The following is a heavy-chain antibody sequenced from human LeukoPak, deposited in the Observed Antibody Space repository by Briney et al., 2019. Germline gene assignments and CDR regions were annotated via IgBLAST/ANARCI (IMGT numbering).Heavy chain of an antibody. CDR2: ISGSGGST. CDR1: GFTFSSYA. D-gene: IGHD1-26*01. V-gene: IGHV3-23*01. J-gene: IGHJ4*02. Sequence: GGSLRLSCAASGFTFSSYAMSWVRQAPGKGLEWVSAISGSGGSTYYADSVKGRFTISRDNSKNTLYLQMNSLRAEDTAVYYCAREIVGATTSPLDYWGQGTLVTVSS. CDR3: AREIVGATTSPLDY.